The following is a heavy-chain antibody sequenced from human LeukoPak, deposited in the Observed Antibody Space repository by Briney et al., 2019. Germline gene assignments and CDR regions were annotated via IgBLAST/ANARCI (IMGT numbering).Heavy chain of an antibody. CDR3: ASTYYGSDPEVLKFYGMDV. Sequence: ASVKVSCKASGGTFSSYAISWVRQAPGQGLEWMGRIIPILGIANYAQKFQGRVTITADKSTSTAYMELSSLRSEDTAVYYCASTYYGSDPEVLKFYGMDVWSQGTTVTVSS. J-gene: IGHJ6*02. CDR1: GGTFSSYA. V-gene: IGHV1-69*04. CDR2: IIPILGIA. D-gene: IGHD3-10*01.